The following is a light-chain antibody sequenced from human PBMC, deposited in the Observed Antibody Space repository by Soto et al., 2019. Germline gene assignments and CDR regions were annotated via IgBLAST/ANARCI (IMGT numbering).Light chain of an antibody. V-gene: IGKV3-15*01. J-gene: IGKJ1*01. CDR1: QTIDNT. CDR2: DAS. CDR3: QQYNNWPPT. Sequence: EIVMTQSPATLSLSPGERATLSCRASQTIDNTLAWYQRKPGQAPRLLIYDASTRATGVPARFSGSGSGTDFTLTISSLEPEDFAVYYCQQYNNWPPTFGQGTKVDIK.